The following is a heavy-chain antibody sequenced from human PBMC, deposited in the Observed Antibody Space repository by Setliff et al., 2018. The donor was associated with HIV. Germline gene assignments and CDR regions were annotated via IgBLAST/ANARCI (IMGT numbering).Heavy chain of an antibody. J-gene: IGHJ4*02. V-gene: IGHV4-4*07. CDR1: GGFISSYY. CDR3: ARGAIAAAGDFDY. D-gene: IGHD6-13*01. Sequence: SQTLSLTCTVSGGFISSYYWNWIRQPAGKGLEWIGRIYTSGSTNYNPSLKSRVTMSVDTSKNQFSLRLSSVTAADTAVYYCARGAIAAAGDFDYWGQGTLVTVSS. CDR2: IYTSGST.